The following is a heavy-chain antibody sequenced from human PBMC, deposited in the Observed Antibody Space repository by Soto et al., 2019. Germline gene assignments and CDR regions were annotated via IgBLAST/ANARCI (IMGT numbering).Heavy chain of an antibody. CDR1: GFTFSSYA. D-gene: IGHD3-10*01. CDR2: ISYDGSNK. CDR3: ARPDYGSGSYPDY. J-gene: IGHJ4*02. V-gene: IGHV3-30-3*01. Sequence: QVQLVESGGGVVQPGRSLRLSCAASGFTFSSYAMQWGRQAPGKGLEWVAVISYDGSNKYYADSVKGRFTISRDNSKNTLYLQMNSLRADDTAVYYSARPDYGSGSYPDYWGQGTLVTVSS.